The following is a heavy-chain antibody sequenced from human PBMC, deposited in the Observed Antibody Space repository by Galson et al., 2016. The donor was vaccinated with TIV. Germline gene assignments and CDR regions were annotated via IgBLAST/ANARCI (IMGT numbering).Heavy chain of an antibody. CDR3: ARDGLDMTTAVALPDY. Sequence: SVKVSCKASGYSFTDYYIHWVRQAPGQGFEWMGWVNPKSGDTNYAQKFQGRVAMTRDTSINTAYMELSRPRSDDTAVYYCARDGLDMTTAVALPDYWGQGTLVRVSS. J-gene: IGHJ4*02. CDR2: VNPKSGDT. D-gene: IGHD3/OR15-3a*01. V-gene: IGHV1-2*02. CDR1: GYSFTDYY.